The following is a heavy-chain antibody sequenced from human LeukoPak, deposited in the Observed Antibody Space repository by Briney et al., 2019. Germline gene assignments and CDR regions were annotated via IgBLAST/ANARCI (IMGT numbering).Heavy chain of an antibody. CDR2: IYYSGST. CDR3: ARSAIQMKYYYDSSGYYYSDY. CDR1: GGSISSSSYY. Sequence: SETLSLTCTVSGGSISSSSYYWGWIRQPPGKGLEWIGSIYYSGSTYYNPSLKSRVTISVDTSKNQFSLKLSSVTAADTAVYYCARSAIQMKYYYDSSGYYYSDYWGQGTLVTVSS. D-gene: IGHD3-22*01. J-gene: IGHJ4*02. V-gene: IGHV4-39*01.